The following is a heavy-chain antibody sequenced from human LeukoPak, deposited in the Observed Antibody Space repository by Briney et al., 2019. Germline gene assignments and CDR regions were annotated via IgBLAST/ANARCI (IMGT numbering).Heavy chain of an antibody. J-gene: IGHJ6*03. D-gene: IGHD1-14*01. Sequence: GGSLRLSCAASGFTFSSYAMSLVRQAPGKGLEWVSAISGSGGSTYYADSVKGLVTIFRYTSKNTLYLQMNRLRAEDTAVYYCAKDYTEPPYYYYYYYMDVWGKGTTVTVSS. CDR2: ISGSGGST. CDR1: GFTFSSYA. CDR3: AKDYTEPPYYYYYYYMDV. V-gene: IGHV3-23*01.